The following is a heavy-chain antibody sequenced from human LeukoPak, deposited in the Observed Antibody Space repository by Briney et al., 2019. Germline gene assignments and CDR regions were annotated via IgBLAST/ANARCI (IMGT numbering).Heavy chain of an antibody. Sequence: ASVKVSCKASGYTFTCYYMHWVRQAPGQGLEWMGIINPIGGSATYAQKFQGRVTMTRDTSTSTVYMDLTSLRSEDTAVYYCARGSNYINPPDYWGQGTLVTVSS. V-gene: IGHV1-46*01. D-gene: IGHD5-24*01. CDR1: GYTFTCYY. J-gene: IGHJ4*02. CDR3: ARGSNYINPPDY. CDR2: INPIGGSA.